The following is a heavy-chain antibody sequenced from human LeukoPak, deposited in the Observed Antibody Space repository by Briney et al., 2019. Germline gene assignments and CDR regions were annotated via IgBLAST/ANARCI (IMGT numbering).Heavy chain of an antibody. V-gene: IGHV4-39*01. CDR1: GGPISSSSYY. CDR2: IYYSGST. D-gene: IGHD6-13*01. Sequence: PSETLSLTCTVSGGPISSSSYYWGWIRQPPGKGLEWIGSIYYSGSTYYNPSLKSRVTISVDTSKNQFSLKLSSVTAADTAVYYCARLPKKYSSSWARGVDPWGQGTLVTVSS. J-gene: IGHJ5*02. CDR3: ARLPKKYSSSWARGVDP.